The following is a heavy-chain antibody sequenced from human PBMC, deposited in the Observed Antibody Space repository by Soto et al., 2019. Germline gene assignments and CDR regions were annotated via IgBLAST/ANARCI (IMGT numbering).Heavy chain of an antibody. J-gene: IGHJ6*02. CDR2: ISYDGSNK. CDR1: GFTFSSYA. V-gene: IGHV3-30-3*01. D-gene: IGHD6-13*01. CDR3: ATDLGSSWEPNYYYYGMDV. Sequence: QVQLVESGGGVVQPGRSLRLSCADSGFTFSSYAMHWVRQAPGKGLEWVAVISYDGSNKYYADSVKGRFTISRDNSKNTLYLQMNSLRAEDTAVYYCATDLGSSWEPNYYYYGMDVWGQGTTVTVSS.